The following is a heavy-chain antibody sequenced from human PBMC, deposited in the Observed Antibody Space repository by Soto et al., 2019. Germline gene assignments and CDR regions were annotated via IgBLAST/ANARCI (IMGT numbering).Heavy chain of an antibody. CDR2: ISYDGSNK. CDR3: TGEFDI. V-gene: IGHV3-30*03. J-gene: IGHJ3*02. CDR1: EFMFSSYD. D-gene: IGHD7-27*01. Sequence: QVQLVESGGGVVQPGRSLRLSCAASEFMFSSYDMHWVRQASGKGLEWVAVISYDGSNKYYADSVKGRFTISRDNSKNTLYLQMNRLRAEDTAVYYCTGEFDIWGQGTMVSVSS.